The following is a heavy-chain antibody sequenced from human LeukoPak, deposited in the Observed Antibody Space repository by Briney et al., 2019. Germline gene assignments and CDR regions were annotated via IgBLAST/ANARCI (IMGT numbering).Heavy chain of an antibody. D-gene: IGHD6-19*01. V-gene: IGHV4-61*08. CDR3: ATMPPYSSGWYYFDY. CDR1: GGSISSGGYS. Sequence: SETLSLTCAVSGGSISSGGYSWSWIRQPPGKGLEWIGYIYYSGSTNYNPSLKSRVTISVDTPKNQFSLKLSSVTAADTAVYYCATMPPYSSGWYYFDYWGQGTLVTVSS. CDR2: IYYSGST. J-gene: IGHJ4*02.